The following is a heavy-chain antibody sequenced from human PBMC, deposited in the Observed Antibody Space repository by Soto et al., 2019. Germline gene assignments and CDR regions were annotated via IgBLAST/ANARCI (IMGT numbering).Heavy chain of an antibody. J-gene: IGHJ4*02. CDR3: ARDLQRWLQYDPLGY. CDR1: GYTFTGYY. D-gene: IGHD5-12*01. V-gene: IGHV1-2*02. CDR2: INPNSGGT. Sequence: ASVKVSCKASGYTFTGYYMHWVRQAPGQGLEWMGWINPNSGGTNYAQKFQGRVTMTRDTSISTAYMELSRLRSDDTAVYYCARDLQRWLQYDPLGYWGQGTLVTVSS.